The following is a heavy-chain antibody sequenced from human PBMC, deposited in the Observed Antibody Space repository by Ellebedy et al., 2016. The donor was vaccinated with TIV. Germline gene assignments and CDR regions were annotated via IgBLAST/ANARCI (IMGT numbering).Heavy chain of an antibody. CDR2: ISGSGDST. Sequence: GESLKISCTASGFTFSSYVMSWVRQAPGKGLEWVSTISGSGDSTHYADSVKGRLTISRDNSKNTLYLQMNSLRAEDTAVDYCAKDRCCSGGICYWADYWGQGTQVTVSS. V-gene: IGHV3-23*01. CDR3: AKDRCCSGGICYWADY. J-gene: IGHJ4*02. CDR1: GFTFSSYV. D-gene: IGHD2-15*01.